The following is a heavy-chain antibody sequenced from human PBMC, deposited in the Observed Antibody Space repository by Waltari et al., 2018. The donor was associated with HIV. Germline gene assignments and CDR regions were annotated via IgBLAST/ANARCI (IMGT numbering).Heavy chain of an antibody. V-gene: IGHV1-46*04. CDR2: INPSGGNT. D-gene: IGHD3-22*01. CDR1: GYMFSRYY. CDR3: ARGGPYYYESSGYPDY. J-gene: IGHJ4*02. Sequence: GAEVKKPGASVKVSCKASGYMFSRYYMHWVRQAPGQGLEWMGVINPSGGNTTHAQKMKGRVNLIGDTSTNIVYMEVSSLRSEDTAIYYCARGGPYYYESSGYPDYWGQGTLVTVSS.